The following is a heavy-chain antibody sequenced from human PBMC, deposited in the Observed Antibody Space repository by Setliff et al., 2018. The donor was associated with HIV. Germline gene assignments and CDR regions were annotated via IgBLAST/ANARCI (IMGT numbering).Heavy chain of an antibody. Sequence: SETLSLTCTVSGGSISGYYWSWIRQPPGKGLEWIGYIYYIGNTNYNPSLKGRVTLSVDTSKNQLSLKLSSVTAADTAVYYCASRAGGDFWGQGTMVTVSS. J-gene: IGHJ3*01. D-gene: IGHD3-10*01. CDR2: IYYIGNT. CDR1: GGSISGYY. V-gene: IGHV4-59*01. CDR3: ASRAGGDF.